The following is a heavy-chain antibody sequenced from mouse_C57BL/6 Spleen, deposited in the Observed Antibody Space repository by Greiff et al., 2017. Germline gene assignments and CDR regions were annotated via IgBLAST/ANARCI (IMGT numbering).Heavy chain of an antibody. V-gene: IGHV1-54*01. D-gene: IGHD2-3*01. CDR2: INPGSGGT. CDR1: GYAFTNYL. Sequence: VQLQQSGAELVRPGTSVKVSCKASGYAFTNYLIEWVKQRPGQGLEWIGVINPGSGGTNYNEKFKGKATLTADKSSSTAYMQLSRLTSEDSAVYFCARRGVVTTDYWGQGTTLTVSS. CDR3: ARRGVVTTDY. J-gene: IGHJ2*01.